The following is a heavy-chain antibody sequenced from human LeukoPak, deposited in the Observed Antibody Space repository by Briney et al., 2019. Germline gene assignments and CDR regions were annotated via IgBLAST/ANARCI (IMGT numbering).Heavy chain of an antibody. D-gene: IGHD3-22*01. J-gene: IGHJ4*02. V-gene: IGHV4-38-2*02. CDR3: AIPPTYYYDSSGYYYFDY. Sequence: SETLSLTCTVSGYSISSGYFWGWIRQPPGKGLEWIGTIYNSGSTYYNASLESRVTISVDTSKNQFSLKLSSVTAADTAVYYCAIPPTYYYDSSGYYYFDYWGQGTLVTVSS. CDR1: GYSISSGYF. CDR2: IYNSGST.